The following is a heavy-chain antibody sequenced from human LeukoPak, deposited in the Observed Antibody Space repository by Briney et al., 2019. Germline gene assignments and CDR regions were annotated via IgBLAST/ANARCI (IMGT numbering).Heavy chain of an antibody. CDR2: TYYRSKWYN. V-gene: IGHV6-1*01. CDR3: TRVGIRVLDY. J-gene: IGHJ4*02. CDR1: GDSFSSNSDA. Sequence: SQALSLTCAISGDSFSSNSDAWDWIRQSPSRGLEWLGRTYYRSKWYNTYAVSVKSRILINPDTSKNQFSLQLSSVPPEDTAVYYCTRVGIRVLDYWGQGILVTVSS. D-gene: IGHD1-1*01.